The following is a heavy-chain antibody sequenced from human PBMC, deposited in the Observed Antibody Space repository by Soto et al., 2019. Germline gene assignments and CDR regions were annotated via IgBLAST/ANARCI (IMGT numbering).Heavy chain of an antibody. Sequence: EVQLLESGGGLVQPGGSLRLSCAASGFTFSSYAMSWVRRAPGKGLEWVSSISGTGDVTYFADAVRGRFTISRDNSKNTLYLQMNSLRAEDTAKYYCGKYVMPEAGTTWGGDLDHWGRGTLVSVSS. D-gene: IGHD1-1*01. V-gene: IGHV3-23*01. J-gene: IGHJ4*02. CDR1: GFTFSSYA. CDR2: ISGTGDVT. CDR3: GKYVMPEAGTTWGGDLDH.